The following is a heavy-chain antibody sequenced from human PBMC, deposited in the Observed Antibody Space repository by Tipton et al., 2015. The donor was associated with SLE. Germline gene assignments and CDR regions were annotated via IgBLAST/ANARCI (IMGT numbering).Heavy chain of an antibody. CDR3: ARRDVEVAPLGFDY. CDR1: GGSISSYY. V-gene: IGHV4-4*07. Sequence: TLSLTCTVSGGSISSYYWSWIRQPAGGGLEWIGRIYTNENTNYNPSLKSRVTMSVDTSKNHFSLKLTSVTAADTAVYYCARRDVEVAPLGFDYWGQGTLVTVSS. J-gene: IGHJ4*02. D-gene: IGHD5-24*01. CDR2: IYTNENT.